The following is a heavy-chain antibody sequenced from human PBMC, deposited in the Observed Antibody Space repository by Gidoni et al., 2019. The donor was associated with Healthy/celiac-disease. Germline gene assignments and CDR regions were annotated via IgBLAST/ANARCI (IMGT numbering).Heavy chain of an antibody. CDR2: IKQDGSEK. V-gene: IGHV3-7*04. J-gene: IGHJ4*02. CDR3: ARDPNTCAHDY. CDR1: GFTFSSYW. Sequence: EVQLVESGGGLVQPGGYLILSCAASGFTFSSYWMSWVRQAPGKGLEWVANIKQDGSEKYYVDSVKGRFTISRDNAKNSLYLQMNSLRAEDTAVYYCARDPNTCAHDYWGQGTLVTVSS.